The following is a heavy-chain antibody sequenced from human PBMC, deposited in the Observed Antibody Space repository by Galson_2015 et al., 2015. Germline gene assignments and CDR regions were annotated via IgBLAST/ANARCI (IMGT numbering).Heavy chain of an antibody. D-gene: IGHD1-7*01. V-gene: IGHV4-38-2*01. CDR3: ARGTGISGTAQYFDY. CDR1: GYSISSGYY. J-gene: IGHJ4*02. Sequence: ETLSLTCAVSGYSISSGYYWGWIRPPPGKGLEWMGSIYRSGSTYYKPSLKSRVTISVDTSKNQFSLKLSSVTAADTAVYYCARGTGISGTAQYFDYWGQGNLVTVSS. CDR2: IYRSGST.